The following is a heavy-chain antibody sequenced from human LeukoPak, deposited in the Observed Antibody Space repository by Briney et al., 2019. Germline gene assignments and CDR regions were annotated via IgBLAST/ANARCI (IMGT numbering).Heavy chain of an antibody. D-gene: IGHD2-2*02. CDR1: GFTFYDYA. J-gene: IGHJ4*02. CDR2: ISWNSGSI. V-gene: IGHV3-9*01. Sequence: GGSLRLSCTASGFTFYDYAMHCLRHAPGKGLEGVSGISWNSGSIGYADSVKGRFTISRDNAKNSLFLQMNSLRAEDTALYYCAKGFSVVVVSAAIDHWGQGTLVTVSS. CDR3: AKGFSVVVVSAAIDH.